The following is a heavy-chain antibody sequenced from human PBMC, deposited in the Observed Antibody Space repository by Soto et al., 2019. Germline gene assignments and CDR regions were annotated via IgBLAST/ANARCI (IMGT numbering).Heavy chain of an antibody. CDR2: IYYSGNT. V-gene: IGHV4-39*01. D-gene: IGHD3-10*01. CDR3: AGIRITMVRALDY. CDR1: GGSISSSNYY. J-gene: IGHJ4*02. Sequence: SETLSLTCTVSGGSISSSNYYWGWIRQPPGKGLEWIGSIYYSGNTYYNPSLKSRVTMSVDKSKKQFSLRLSSVTAADTAVYYCAGIRITMVRALDYWGQGTLVTVSS.